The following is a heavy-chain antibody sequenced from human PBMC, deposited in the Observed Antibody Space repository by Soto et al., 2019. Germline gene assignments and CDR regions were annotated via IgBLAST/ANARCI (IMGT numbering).Heavy chain of an antibody. D-gene: IGHD2-15*01. CDR2: MYNSGST. CDR1: GGKISSYY. V-gene: IGHV4-59*01. CDR3: ARGACSGGSCYFDFFDY. Sequence: SETKSLTCTVAGGKISSYYLSWIRQPPGKGLEWIGYMYNSGSTNYNPSLKSRVTISVDTSKNQFSLNLSSVTAADTAVYYCARGACSGGSCYFDFFDYWGQGTLVTV. J-gene: IGHJ4*02.